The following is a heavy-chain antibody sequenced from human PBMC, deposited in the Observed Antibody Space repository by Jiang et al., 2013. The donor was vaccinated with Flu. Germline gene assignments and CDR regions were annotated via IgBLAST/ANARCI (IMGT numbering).Heavy chain of an antibody. CDR3: ARDLRINAEHYYDSSGPMGPY. CDR1: GYTFTSYG. J-gene: IGHJ4*02. V-gene: IGHV1-18*01. CDR2: ISAYNGNT. D-gene: IGHD3-22*01. Sequence: SGAEVKKPGASVKVSCKASGYTFTSYGISWVRQAPGQGLEWMGWISAYNGNTNYAQKLQGRVTMTTDTSTSTAYMELRSLRSDDTAVYYCARDLRINAEHYYDSSGPMGPYWGQGTLVTVSS.